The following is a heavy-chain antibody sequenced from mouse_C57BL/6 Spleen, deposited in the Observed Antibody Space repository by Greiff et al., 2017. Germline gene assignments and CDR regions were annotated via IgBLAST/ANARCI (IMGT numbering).Heavy chain of an antibody. D-gene: IGHD2-4*01. V-gene: IGHV1-72*01. CDR1: GYTFTSYW. CDR2: IDPNSGGT. Sequence: VQLQQSGAELVKPGASVKLSCKASGYTFTSYWMHWVKQRPGRGLEWIGRIDPNSGGTKYNEKFKSKDTLTVDKPSSTAYMQLSSLTSEDSAVYYCAKALRRGYYAMDYWGQGTSVTVSS. CDR3: AKALRRGYYAMDY. J-gene: IGHJ4*01.